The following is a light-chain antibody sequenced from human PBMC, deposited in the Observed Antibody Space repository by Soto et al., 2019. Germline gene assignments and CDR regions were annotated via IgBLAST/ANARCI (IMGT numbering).Light chain of an antibody. CDR3: QQDGNTPLT. J-gene: IGKJ4*01. Sequence: SAQFSHPEVRASRGCKASQSVSSSYLAWYQQKPGQAPRLLIYGASSRATGTPDRFSGSGSGAVLTLTSVRLEREEESEEEWQQDGNTPLTFGGGAEVDIK. V-gene: IGKV3-20*01. CDR2: GAS. CDR1: QSVSSSY.